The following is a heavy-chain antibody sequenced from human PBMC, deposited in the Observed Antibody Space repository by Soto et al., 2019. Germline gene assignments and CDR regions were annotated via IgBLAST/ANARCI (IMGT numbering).Heavy chain of an antibody. J-gene: IGHJ4*02. V-gene: IGHV3-30*18. CDR2: ISYDGSNK. Sequence: QVQLVESGGGVVQPGRSLRLSCAASGFTFSSYGMHWVRQAPGKGLEWVAVISYDGSNKYYADSVKGRFTNTRDNSKNTLDLQMNSLRAEDTAVYYCAKDIEWLRSGFVYWGQGTLVTVSS. CDR3: AKDIEWLRSGFVY. D-gene: IGHD5-12*01. CDR1: GFTFSSYG.